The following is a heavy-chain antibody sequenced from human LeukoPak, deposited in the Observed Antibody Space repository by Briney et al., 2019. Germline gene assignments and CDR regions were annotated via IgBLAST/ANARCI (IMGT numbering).Heavy chain of an antibody. Sequence: GGSLRLSCAASGFTFSSYGIHWVRQAPGQGLEWVAVISYDGSNKYYADSVKGRFTISRDNSKNTLYLQMNSLRAEDTAVYYCAKDSYSKGDFWGQGVLVTVSS. J-gene: IGHJ4*02. CDR2: ISYDGSNK. D-gene: IGHD6-13*01. V-gene: IGHV3-30*18. CDR1: GFTFSSYG. CDR3: AKDSYSKGDF.